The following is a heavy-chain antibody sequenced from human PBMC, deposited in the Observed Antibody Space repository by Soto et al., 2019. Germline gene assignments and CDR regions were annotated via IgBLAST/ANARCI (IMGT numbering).Heavy chain of an antibody. Sequence: GESLKISCKGSGYSFTSHWIGWVRQMPGKGLEWMGIIYPGDSDTRYSPSFQGQVTISADNSISTAYLQWSSLKASDTAMFYFARLAGGSGSSIETNWFDPWGQGTLVTVSS. CDR2: IYPGDSDT. CDR3: ARLAGGSGSSIETNWFDP. J-gene: IGHJ5*02. D-gene: IGHD3-10*01. CDR1: GYSFTSHW. V-gene: IGHV5-51*01.